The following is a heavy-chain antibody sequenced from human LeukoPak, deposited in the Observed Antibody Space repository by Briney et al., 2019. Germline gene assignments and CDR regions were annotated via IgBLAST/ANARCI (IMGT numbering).Heavy chain of an antibody. CDR2: IYYSGST. CDR1: GGSISSSSYY. D-gene: IGHD3-22*01. J-gene: IGHJ4*02. Sequence: SETLSLTCTVSGGSISSSSYYWGWIRQPPGKGLEWIGSIYYSGSTYYNPSLKSRVTISVDTSKNQFSLKLSSVTAADTAAYYCARHVRDYYDSSGYDYWGQGTLVTVSS. CDR3: ARHVRDYYDSSGYDY. V-gene: IGHV4-39*01.